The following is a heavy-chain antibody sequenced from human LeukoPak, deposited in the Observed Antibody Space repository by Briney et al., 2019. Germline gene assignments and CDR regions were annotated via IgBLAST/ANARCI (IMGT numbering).Heavy chain of an antibody. D-gene: IGHD3-16*01. J-gene: IGHJ4*02. Sequence: SVKVSCKASGGTFSSYAISWVRQAPGQGLEWMGRIIPILGIANYAQKFQGRVTITADKSTSTAYMELSSLRSEDTAVYYCARGVQVWGSGDYWGQGTLVTVSS. V-gene: IGHV1-69*04. CDR2: IIPILGIA. CDR3: ARGVQVWGSGDY. CDR1: GGTFSSYA.